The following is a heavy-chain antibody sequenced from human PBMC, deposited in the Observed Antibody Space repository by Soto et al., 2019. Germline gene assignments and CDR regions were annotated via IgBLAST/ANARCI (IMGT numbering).Heavy chain of an antibody. CDR3: ARNPYSLQETFDS. CDR2: VNYNGNT. Sequence: PSETLSLTCAVSGGSMSSSAYFWAWVRQPPGKPLEWTGSVNYNGNTYYNPSLRSRVTISMDPFKNNFSLRLTSVTAADTAVFYCARNPYSLQETFDSWGQGALVTVSS. D-gene: IGHD2-21*01. V-gene: IGHV4-39*02. J-gene: IGHJ4*02. CDR1: GGSMSSSAYF.